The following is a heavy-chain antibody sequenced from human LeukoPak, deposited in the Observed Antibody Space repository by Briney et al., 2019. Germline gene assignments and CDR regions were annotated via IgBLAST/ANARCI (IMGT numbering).Heavy chain of an antibody. D-gene: IGHD3-16*02. CDR1: GGSISSYY. CDR3: ARKGPNPLNWFDP. CDR2: IYYSGST. V-gene: IGHV4-59*01. J-gene: IGHJ5*02. Sequence: SESLSLTCTVSGGSISSYYWSWIRQPPGKGLEWIGYIYYSGSTNYNPSLKSRVTISVDTSKNQFSLKLSSVTAADTAVYYCARKGPNPLNWFDPWGQGTLVTVSS.